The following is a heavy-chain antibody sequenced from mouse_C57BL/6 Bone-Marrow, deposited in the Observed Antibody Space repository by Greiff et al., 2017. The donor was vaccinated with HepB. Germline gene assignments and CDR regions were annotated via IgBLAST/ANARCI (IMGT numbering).Heavy chain of an antibody. D-gene: IGHD2-2*01. CDR3: ARSGALWLRRALYYFDY. CDR2: LDPEDGET. CDR1: GFNIKDYY. V-gene: IGHV14-2*01. J-gene: IGHJ2*01. Sequence: EVQLQQSGAELVKPGASVKLSCTASGFNIKDYYMHWVKQRTEQGLEWIGRLDPEDGETKYAPKFQGQATITAATSSNTAYLQLSSLTSEDTAVYDCARSGALWLRRALYYFDYWGQGTTLTVSS.